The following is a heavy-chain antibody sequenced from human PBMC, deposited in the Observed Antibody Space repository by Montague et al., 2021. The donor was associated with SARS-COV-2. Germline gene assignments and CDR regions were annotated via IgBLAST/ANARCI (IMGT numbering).Heavy chain of an antibody. J-gene: IGHJ4*02. Sequence: PALVKPTQTLTLTCTFSGFSPNTSGMCVGWIRQPPGKALEWLALIDWDEDQYYSTSLKTRLTISKDTSKNQVVLTMTNMDPIDTATYYCARSYGDYRDSYFDYWGQGTLVTVSS. CDR2: IDWDEDQ. CDR3: ARSYGDYRDSYFDY. V-gene: IGHV2-70*01. D-gene: IGHD4-17*01. CDR1: GFSPNTSGMC.